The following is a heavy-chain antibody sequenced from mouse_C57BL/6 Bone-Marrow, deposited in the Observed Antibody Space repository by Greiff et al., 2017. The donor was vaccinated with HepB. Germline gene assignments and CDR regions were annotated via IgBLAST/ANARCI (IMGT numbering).Heavy chain of an antibody. D-gene: IGHD3-1*01. Sequence: EVQGVESGGGLVQPKGSLKLSCAASGFSFNTYAMNWVRQAPGKGLEWVARIRSKSNNYATYYADSVKDRFTISRDDSESMLYLQMNNLKTEDTAMYYCVRHGGYGDWYFDVWGTGTTVTVSS. J-gene: IGHJ1*03. CDR3: VRHGGYGDWYFDV. V-gene: IGHV10-1*01. CDR1: GFSFNTYA. CDR2: IRSKSNNYAT.